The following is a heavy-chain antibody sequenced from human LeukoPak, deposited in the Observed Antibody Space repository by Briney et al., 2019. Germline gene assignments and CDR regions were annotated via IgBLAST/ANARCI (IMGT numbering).Heavy chain of an antibody. CDR2: INQDESEE. CDR1: GFTFSSHW. J-gene: IGHJ4*02. D-gene: IGHD4-11*01. CDR3: ARARGYSTFDF. V-gene: IGHV3-7*04. Sequence: GGSLRLSCAASGFTFSSHWMGRVRQAPGEGLGLVANINQDESEENFVDSVKGRFSISRDNANSSLYLQMNSLRAEDTAMYYCARARGYSTFDFWGQGTLVTVSS.